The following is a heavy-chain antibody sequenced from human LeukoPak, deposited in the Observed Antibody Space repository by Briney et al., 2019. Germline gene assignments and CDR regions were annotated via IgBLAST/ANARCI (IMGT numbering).Heavy chain of an antibody. J-gene: IGHJ3*02. CDR3: ARTYDFGRGPPGDAFDN. CDR1: GFTFSDHY. CDR2: ISNSGSLK. V-gene: IGHV3-11*04. D-gene: IGHD3-3*01. Sequence: PGGSLRLSCAASGFTFSDHYMSWFRQAPGKGLEWVSYISNSGSLKYYADSVKGRFTISRDNAQESVFLQMNSLRADDTAVYYCARTYDFGRGPPGDAFDNWGPGTLVTVSS.